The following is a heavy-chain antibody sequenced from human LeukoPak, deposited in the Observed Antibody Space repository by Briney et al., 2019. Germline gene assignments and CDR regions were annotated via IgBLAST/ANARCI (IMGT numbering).Heavy chain of an antibody. CDR3: AKRGVVIRVILVGFHKEAYYFDS. D-gene: IGHD3-22*01. J-gene: IGHJ4*02. CDR1: GFPFSTHS. Sequence: GGSLRLSCAASGFPFSTHSLNWVRQAPGKGLEWVAGISGSGGSTNYADSVKGRFTISRDNPKNTLFLQMKSLRAEDTAVYFCAKRGVVIRVILVGFHKEAYYFDSWGQGALVTVSS. V-gene: IGHV3-23*01. CDR2: ISGSGGST.